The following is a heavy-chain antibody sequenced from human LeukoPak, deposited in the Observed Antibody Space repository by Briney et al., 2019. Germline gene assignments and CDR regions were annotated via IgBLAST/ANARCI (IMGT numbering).Heavy chain of an antibody. CDR2: IYYSGST. Sequence: PSETLSLTCTVSGGSISSYYWSWIRQPPGKGLEWIGYIYYSGSTNYNPSLKSQVTTSLDTSKNQFSLKLSSVTAADTAVYYCARGCSSTACYYYYYGMDVWGQGTTVTVSS. CDR3: ARGCSSTACYYYYYGMDV. CDR1: GGSISSYY. D-gene: IGHD6-13*01. J-gene: IGHJ6*02. V-gene: IGHV4-59*08.